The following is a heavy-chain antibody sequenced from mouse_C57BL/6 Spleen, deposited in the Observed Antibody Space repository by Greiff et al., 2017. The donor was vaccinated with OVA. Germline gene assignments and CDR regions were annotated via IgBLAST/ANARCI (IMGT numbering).Heavy chain of an antibody. D-gene: IGHD3-3*01. CDR2: IRNKANGYTT. V-gene: IGHV7-3*01. CDR1: GFTFTDYY. Sequence: EVKVEESGGGLVQPGGSLSLSCAASGFTFTDYYMSWVRQPPGKALEWLGFIRNKANGYTTEYSASVKGRFTISRDNSQSILYLQMNALRAEDSATYYCARYGGQQIPWFAYWGQGTLVTVSA. CDR3: ARYGGQQIPWFAY. J-gene: IGHJ3*01.